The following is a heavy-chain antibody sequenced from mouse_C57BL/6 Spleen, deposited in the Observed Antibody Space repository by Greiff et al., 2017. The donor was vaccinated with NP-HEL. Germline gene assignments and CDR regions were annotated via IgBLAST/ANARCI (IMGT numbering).Heavy chain of an antibody. D-gene: IGHD1-1*01. V-gene: IGHV1-81*01. J-gene: IGHJ3*01. Sequence: VQLQQSGAELARPGASVKLSCKASGYTFTSYGISWVKQRTGQGLEWIGEIYPRSGNTYYNEKFKGKATLTADKSSSTAYMELRSLTSEDSAVYFCARDDYGSSFFAYWGQGTLVTVSA. CDR3: ARDDYGSSFFAY. CDR1: GYTFTSYG. CDR2: IYPRSGNT.